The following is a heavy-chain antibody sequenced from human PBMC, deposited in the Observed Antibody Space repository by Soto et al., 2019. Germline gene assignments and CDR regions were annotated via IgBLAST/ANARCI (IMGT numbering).Heavy chain of an antibody. CDR1: GFTFSNYW. CDR3: VVTTSTFGI. Sequence: GGSLRLSCEGSGFTFSNYWMNWVRQAPGKGLEWVANIKQDGSEKNYVDSVKGRFTISRDNAKNSLYLQMNSLRVEDTAVYYCVVTTSTFGIWGQGVMVTVSS. CDR2: IKQDGSEK. D-gene: IGHD2-21*02. V-gene: IGHV3-7*05. J-gene: IGHJ3*02.